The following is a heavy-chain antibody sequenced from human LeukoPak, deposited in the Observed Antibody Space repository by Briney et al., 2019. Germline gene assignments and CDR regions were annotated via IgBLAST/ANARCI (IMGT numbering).Heavy chain of an antibody. V-gene: IGHV3-53*01. D-gene: IGHD4-17*01. CDR1: GFTVSSNY. CDR2: IYDIGST. CDR3: ARTAVTPGSSDAFDI. J-gene: IGHJ3*02. Sequence: AGGSLRLSCAASGFTVSSNYMSWVRQAPGTGLEWVSIIYDIGSTYYADSVKGRFTISRDNSQNTLYLQLNSLRAEDTAVYYCARTAVTPGSSDAFDIWGQGTMVTASS.